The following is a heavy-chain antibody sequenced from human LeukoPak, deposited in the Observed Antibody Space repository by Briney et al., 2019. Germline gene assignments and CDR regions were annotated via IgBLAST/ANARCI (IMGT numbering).Heavy chain of an antibody. CDR1: GGSISSYY. Sequence: SETLSLTCTVSGGSISSYYWSWIRQPPGKGLEWIGYIYYSGSTNYNPSLKSRVTISVDTSKNQFSLKLSSVTAADTAVYYCARDYYDSSGYYLDAFDIWGQGTMVTVSS. D-gene: IGHD3-22*01. CDR2: IYYSGST. J-gene: IGHJ3*02. CDR3: ARDYYDSSGYYLDAFDI. V-gene: IGHV4-59*01.